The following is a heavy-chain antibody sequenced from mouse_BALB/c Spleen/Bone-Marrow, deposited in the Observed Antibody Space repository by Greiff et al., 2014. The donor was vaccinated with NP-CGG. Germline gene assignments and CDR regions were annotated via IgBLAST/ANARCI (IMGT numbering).Heavy chain of an antibody. J-gene: IGHJ4*01. CDR2: IWAGGST. D-gene: IGHD1-1*01. CDR1: GFSLTSYG. Sequence: QVQLQQSGPGLVAPSQSLSISCTVSGFSLTSYGVHWVRQPPGQGLEWLGAIWAGGSTNYNSALMSRLTISKDNSKSQVFLKMNRLQTDDTAMYYCAREGRGYYGSSGAAMDYWGQGTKVTVSS. V-gene: IGHV2-9*02. CDR3: AREGRGYYGSSGAAMDY.